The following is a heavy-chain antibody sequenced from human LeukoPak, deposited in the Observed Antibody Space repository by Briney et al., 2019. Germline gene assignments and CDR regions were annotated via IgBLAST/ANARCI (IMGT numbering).Heavy chain of an antibody. D-gene: IGHD3-3*01. CDR2: IYYSGST. J-gene: IGHJ3*02. CDR1: GGSISSYY. Sequence: SETLSLTCTVSGGSISSYYWSWIRQPTGKGLEWIGYIYYSGSTNYNPSLKSRVTISVDTSKNQFSLKLSSVTATDTAVYYCARGVTIFGVVYAFDIWGQGTMVTVSS. CDR3: ARGVTIFGVVYAFDI. V-gene: IGHV4-59*01.